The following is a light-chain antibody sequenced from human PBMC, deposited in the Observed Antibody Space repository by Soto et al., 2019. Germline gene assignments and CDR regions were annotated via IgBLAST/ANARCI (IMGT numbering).Light chain of an antibody. V-gene: IGLV1-40*01. Sequence: QSVLTQPPSVSGAPGQRVTISCTGTSSNIGAGYDVHWYRQLPGTAPKLLIYGNNNRPSGVPGRFSGSKSGTSATLGITGLQTGDEADYYCGTWDTSLNGFVFGTGTKVTVL. CDR2: GNN. CDR3: GTWDTSLNGFV. CDR1: SSNIGAGYD. J-gene: IGLJ1*01.